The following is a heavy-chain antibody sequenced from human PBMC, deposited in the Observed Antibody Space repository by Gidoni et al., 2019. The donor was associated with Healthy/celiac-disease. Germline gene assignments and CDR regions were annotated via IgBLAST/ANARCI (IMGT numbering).Heavy chain of an antibody. D-gene: IGHD4-17*01. J-gene: IGHJ5*02. CDR2: IYYSGST. CDR3: ARDDLRWLFDP. V-gene: IGHV4-31*03. Sequence: QVQLQESGPGLVKPSQTLSLTCTVSGGPISCGGYYWSWIRQHPGKGLEWIGSIYYSGSTYYNPSLKSRVTISVDTSKNQFSLKLSSVTAADTAVYYCARDDLRWLFDPWGQGTLVTVSS. CDR1: GGPISCGGYY.